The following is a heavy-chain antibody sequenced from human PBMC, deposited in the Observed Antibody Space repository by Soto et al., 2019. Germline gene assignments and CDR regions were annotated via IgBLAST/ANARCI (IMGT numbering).Heavy chain of an antibody. CDR2: ISGSGGAT. CDR3: ARRRGTGISGGTYYGLDG. V-gene: IGHV3-23*01. CDR1: GFTFSSFA. Sequence: EVQLLESGGGLVQPGGSLRLSCAASGFTFSSFAMRWVRQAPGKGLEWVSGISGSGGATYYADYVKGRFTCSRDNSTHTRSLQMNRLRAEDTAVYSCARRRGTGISGGTYYGLDGWGQGTKVTVSS. J-gene: IGHJ6*02. D-gene: IGHD1-20*01.